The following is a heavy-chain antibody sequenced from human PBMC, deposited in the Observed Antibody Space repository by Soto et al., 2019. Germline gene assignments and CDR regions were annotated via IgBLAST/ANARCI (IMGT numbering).Heavy chain of an antibody. CDR2: INHSGST. CDR1: GGSFSGYY. CDR3: ARLNDYATDV. Sequence: QVQLQQWGAGLLKPSETLSLTCAVYGGSFSGYYWSWIRQPPGKGLEWIGEINHSGSTNYNPSLKSRVTISVDTSKNQFSLKLSSVTAAATAVYYCARLNDYATDVWGQGTTVTVSS. J-gene: IGHJ6*02. V-gene: IGHV4-34*01.